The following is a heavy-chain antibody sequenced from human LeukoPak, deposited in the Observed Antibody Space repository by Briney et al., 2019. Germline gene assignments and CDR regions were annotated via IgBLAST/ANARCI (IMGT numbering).Heavy chain of an antibody. J-gene: IGHJ3*02. V-gene: IGHV4-34*01. Sequence: AETLSLTCAVNGGSFGGYYWNWIRQSPGKGLEWIGEIKHNGGTNYNPSLKSRLTISLDTSRNRFSLRLSSVTAADTAVYYCARGKIRYEILSGYPSDDAFDIWGQGTLVTVSS. CDR2: IKHNGGT. CDR3: ARGKIRYEILSGYPSDDAFDI. D-gene: IGHD3-9*01. CDR1: GGSFGGYY.